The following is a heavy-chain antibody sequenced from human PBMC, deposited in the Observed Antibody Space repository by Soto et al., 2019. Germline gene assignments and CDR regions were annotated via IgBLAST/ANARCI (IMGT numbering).Heavy chain of an antibody. Sequence: GGSLRLSCAASGFTFTNYAMTWVRQAPGKGLEWVSTITPTGATFYGDTVKGRFTISRDNSRSTVFLQMNSLRAEDTAMYYCARTDKFNSQSSGWANRFGYWGQGTLVTVS. J-gene: IGHJ4*02. CDR3: ARTDKFNSQSSGWANRFGY. CDR2: ITPTGAT. CDR1: GFTFTNYA. V-gene: IGHV3-23*01. D-gene: IGHD6-19*01.